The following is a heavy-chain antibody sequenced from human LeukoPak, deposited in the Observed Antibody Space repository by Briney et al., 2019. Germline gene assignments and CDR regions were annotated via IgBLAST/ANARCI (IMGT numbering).Heavy chain of an antibody. V-gene: IGHV3-48*04. CDR1: GFTVSSNY. Sequence: GGSLRLSCAASGFTVSSNYMSWVRQAPGKGLEWVSYISSSSSTIYYADSVKGRFTISRDNAKNSLYLQMNSLRAEDTAVYYCARKNIEVRGVKFALDAFDIWGQGTMVTVSS. J-gene: IGHJ3*02. CDR2: ISSSSSTI. CDR3: ARKNIEVRGVKFALDAFDI. D-gene: IGHD3-10*01.